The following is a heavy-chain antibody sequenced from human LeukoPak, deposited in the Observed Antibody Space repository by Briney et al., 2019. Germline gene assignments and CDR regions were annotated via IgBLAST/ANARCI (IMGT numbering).Heavy chain of an antibody. V-gene: IGHV4-4*02. Sequence: SETLSLTCAVSVGSINSSNWWSWVRQSPGKGLEWIGEIYHNGTPNYNPSLKSRVTISADTSKNHFSLKMTSVTAADTAVYYCATAPILRGEGGEHYKYGMDVWGQGTTVIVSS. CDR1: VGSINSSNW. D-gene: IGHD2-2*02. CDR3: ATAPILRGEGGEHYKYGMDV. J-gene: IGHJ6*02. CDR2: IYHNGTP.